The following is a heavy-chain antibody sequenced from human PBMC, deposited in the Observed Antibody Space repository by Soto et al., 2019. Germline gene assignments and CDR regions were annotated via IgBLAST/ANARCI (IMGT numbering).Heavy chain of an antibody. CDR2: IIPIFGTA. CDR1: GGTFSSYA. CDR3: ARSPDYGDCGSDAFDI. J-gene: IGHJ3*02. D-gene: IGHD4-17*01. Sequence: QVQLVQSGAEVKKPGSSVKVSCKASGGTFSSYAISWVRQAPGQGLEWMGGIIPIFGTANYAQKFQGRVTITADESTSTAYMELSSLRSEDTAVYYCARSPDYGDCGSDAFDIWGQGTMVTVSS. V-gene: IGHV1-69*01.